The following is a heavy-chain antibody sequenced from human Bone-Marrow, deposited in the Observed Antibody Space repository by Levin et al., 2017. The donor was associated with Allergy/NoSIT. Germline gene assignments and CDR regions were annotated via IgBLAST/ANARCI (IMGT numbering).Heavy chain of an antibody. J-gene: IGHJ4*02. D-gene: IGHD3-10*02. CDR3: ARICAGEPRSIYYDH. CDR2: IDWDEDK. Sequence: SGPTLVKPTQTLTLTCTFSGFSLTSTGVCVSWIRQPPGKALEWLALIDWDEDKYYSTTLRSRLTISKDPSKDQVVLRMTNMDPVDTATYFCARICAGEPRSIYYDHWGQGMLVTVSS. CDR1: GFSLTSTGVC. V-gene: IGHV2-70*13.